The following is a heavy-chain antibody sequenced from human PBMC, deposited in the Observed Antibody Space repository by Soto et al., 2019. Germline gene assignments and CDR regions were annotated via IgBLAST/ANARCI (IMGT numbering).Heavy chain of an antibody. J-gene: IGHJ6*02. CDR3: ARDPCEYGDYKLYYYYGMDV. V-gene: IGHV3-48*02. CDR1: GFTFSSYS. Sequence: PGGSLRLSCAASGFTFSSYSMNWVRQAPGKGLEWVSYISSSSSTIYYADSVKGRFTISRDNAKNSLYLQMNSLRDEDTAVYYCARDPCEYGDYKLYYYYGMDVWGQGTTVTV. D-gene: IGHD4-17*01. CDR2: ISSSSSTI.